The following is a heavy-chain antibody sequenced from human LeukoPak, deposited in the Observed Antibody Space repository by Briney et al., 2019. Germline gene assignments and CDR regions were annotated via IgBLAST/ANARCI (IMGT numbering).Heavy chain of an antibody. CDR1: GGSFSAYY. V-gene: IGHV4-34*01. CDR2: INHSGST. J-gene: IGHJ4*02. CDR3: AGYRLGY. Sequence: SETLSLTCSVYGGSFSAYYWTWIRQSPGKGLECIGEINHSGSTNYNPSLKSRVSISVDTSKNQFSLNLRSVTAADTAVYYCAGYRLGYWGQGTLVTVSS. D-gene: IGHD3-16*01.